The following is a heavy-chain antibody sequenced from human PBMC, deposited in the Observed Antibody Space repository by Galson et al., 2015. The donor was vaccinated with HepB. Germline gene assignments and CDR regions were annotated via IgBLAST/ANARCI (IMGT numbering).Heavy chain of an antibody. J-gene: IGHJ4*02. CDR2: IYYSGST. V-gene: IGHV4-30-4*01. CDR3: ARGSYDSSGYFYYFDY. Sequence: TLSLTCTVSGGSISSGDYYWSWIRQPPGKGLEWIGYIYYSGSTYYNPSLKSRVTISVDTSKNQFSLKLSSVTAADTAVYYCARGSYDSSGYFYYFDYWGQGTLVTVSS. CDR1: GGSISSGDYY. D-gene: IGHD3-22*01.